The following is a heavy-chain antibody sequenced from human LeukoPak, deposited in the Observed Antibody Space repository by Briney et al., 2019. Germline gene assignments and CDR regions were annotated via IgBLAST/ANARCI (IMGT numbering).Heavy chain of an antibody. D-gene: IGHD2-21*02. CDR3: ARDPLCGGDCYRYYFDY. V-gene: IGHV1-2*02. CDR2: INPNSGGT. J-gene: IGHJ4*02. CDR1: GYTFTGYY. Sequence: GASVTVSCRASGYTFTGYYMHWVRQAPGQGLEWMGWINPNSGGTNYAQKFQGRVTMTRDTSISTAYMELSRLRSDDTAVYYCARDPLCGGDCYRYYFDYWGQGTLVTVSS.